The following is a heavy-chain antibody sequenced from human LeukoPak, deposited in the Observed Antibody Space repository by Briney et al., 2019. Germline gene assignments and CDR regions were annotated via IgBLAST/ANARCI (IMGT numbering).Heavy chain of an antibody. Sequence: NPSETLSLTCTVSSGAISTSHWLSWVRQPPGKGLEWIGEIYGSGSTNYNPSLKSRVTMSVDKTRIHLSLKLHSVTAADTAVYYCASRATTGAFDIWGQGTMVTVFS. J-gene: IGHJ3*02. CDR2: IYGSGST. V-gene: IGHV4-4*02. CDR3: ASRATTGAFDI. CDR1: SGAISTSHW. D-gene: IGHD1-26*01.